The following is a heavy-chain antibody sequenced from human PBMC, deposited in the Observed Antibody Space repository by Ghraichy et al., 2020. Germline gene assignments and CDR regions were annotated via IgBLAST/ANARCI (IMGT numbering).Heavy chain of an antibody. Sequence: GSLRLSCAVYGGSFSGYYWSWIRQPPGKGLEWIGEINHSGSTNYNPSLKSRVTISVDTSKNQFSLKLSSVTAADTAVYYCASGMHRRNFWSGYYRHPYGMDVWGQGTTVTVSS. CDR1: GGSFSGYY. V-gene: IGHV4-34*01. CDR2: INHSGST. J-gene: IGHJ6*02. D-gene: IGHD3-3*01. CDR3: ASGMHRRNFWSGYYRHPYGMDV.